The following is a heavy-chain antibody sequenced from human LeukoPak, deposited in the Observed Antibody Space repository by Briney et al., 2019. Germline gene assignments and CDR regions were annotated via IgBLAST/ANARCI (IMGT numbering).Heavy chain of an antibody. J-gene: IGHJ5*02. CDR3: ARHLIGEINWFDP. CDR2: IYYSGST. D-gene: IGHD3-16*01. Sequence: SETLSLTCTVSGGSISSSSYYWGWIRQPPGKGLEWIGSIYYSGSTYYNPSLKSRVTISVDTSKNQFSLKLSSVTAADTAVYYCARHLIGEINWFDPWGQGTLVTVSS. V-gene: IGHV4-39*01. CDR1: GGSISSSSYY.